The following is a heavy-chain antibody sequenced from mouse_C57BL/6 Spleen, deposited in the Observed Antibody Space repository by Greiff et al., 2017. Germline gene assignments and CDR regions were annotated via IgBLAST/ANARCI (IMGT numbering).Heavy chain of an antibody. CDR2: ISSGGDYI. Sequence: EVMLVESGEGLVKPGGSLKLSCAASGFTFSSYAMSWVRQTPEKRLEWVAYISSGGDYIYYADTVKGRFTISRDNARNTLYLQMSSLKSEDTAMYYCTREGRDYGSEGFDYWGQGTTLTVSS. D-gene: IGHD1-1*01. J-gene: IGHJ2*01. CDR1: GFTFSSYA. V-gene: IGHV5-9-1*02. CDR3: TREGRDYGSEGFDY.